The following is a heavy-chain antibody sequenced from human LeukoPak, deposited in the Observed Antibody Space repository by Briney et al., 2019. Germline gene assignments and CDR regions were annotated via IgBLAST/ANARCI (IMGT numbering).Heavy chain of an antibody. D-gene: IGHD3-10*01. V-gene: IGHV3-23*01. CDR2: ISGSGGAT. Sequence: PGGSLRLSCAASGFTFSSDAMSWVRQAPGKGLEWVSAISGSGGATNYADSVKGRFTISRDNAENKVYLQMNSLGAEDTAVYYCTRLRGESPRSFDPWGQGTLVTVSS. J-gene: IGHJ5*02. CDR1: GFTFSSDA. CDR3: TRLRGESPRSFDP.